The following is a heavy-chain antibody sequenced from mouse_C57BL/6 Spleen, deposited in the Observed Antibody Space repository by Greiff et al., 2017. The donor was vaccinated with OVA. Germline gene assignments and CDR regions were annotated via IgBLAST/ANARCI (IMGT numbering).Heavy chain of an antibody. CDR2: ISSGSSTI. V-gene: IGHV5-17*01. CDR3: ARDDYGQGYAMDY. Sequence: EVMLVESGGGLVKPGGSLKLSCAASGFTFSDYGMHWVRQAPETGLEWVAYISSGSSTIYYADTVKGRFTISRDNAKNTLFLQMTSLRSEDTAMYYCARDDYGQGYAMDYWGQGTSVTVSS. CDR1: GFTFSDYG. D-gene: IGHD2-4*01. J-gene: IGHJ4*01.